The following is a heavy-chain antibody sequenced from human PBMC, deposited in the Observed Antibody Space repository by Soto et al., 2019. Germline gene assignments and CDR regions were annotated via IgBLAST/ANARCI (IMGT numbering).Heavy chain of an antibody. J-gene: IGHJ5*01. V-gene: IGHV4-30-4*01. CDR2: VYCRGSI. D-gene: IGHD3-16*01. CDR3: ARVTFTPNWFDS. CDR1: GDSISSPDYY. Sequence: QVLLQESGPGLVKPSQTLSLTCTVSGDSISSPDYYWSWIRQAPGKGLELIGYVYCRGSIYYTPSFESRVSISIDTSKNQFSLRLTSVTAADSAVYFCARVTFTPNWFDSWGQGILVTVSS.